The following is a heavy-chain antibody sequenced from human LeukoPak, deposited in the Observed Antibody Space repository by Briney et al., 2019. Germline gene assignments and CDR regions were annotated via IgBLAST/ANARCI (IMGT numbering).Heavy chain of an antibody. V-gene: IGHV1-69*13. CDR2: IIPIFGTA. Sequence: SVKVSCKASGGTFSSYAISWVRQAPGQGLEWMGGIIPIFGTANYAQRFQGRVTITADESTSTAYMELSSLRSEDTAVYYCARYCSSTSCPLEYYYYGMDVWGKGTTVTVSS. CDR3: ARYCSSTSCPLEYYYYGMDV. D-gene: IGHD2-2*01. CDR1: GGTFSSYA. J-gene: IGHJ6*04.